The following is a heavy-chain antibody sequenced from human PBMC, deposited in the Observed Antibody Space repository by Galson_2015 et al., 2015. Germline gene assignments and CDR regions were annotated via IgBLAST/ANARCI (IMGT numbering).Heavy chain of an antibody. CDR1: GYSFTSNW. CDR3: ARLMGFYYGLGSYGYYYYMDV. Sequence: QSGAEVKKPGESLTISCKGSGYSFTSNWIGWVRQMPGKGLEWMGIIYPGDSATRYSPSFQGQVTISADKSISTAYLPWSSLKAADTAMYYCARLMGFYYGLGSYGYYYYMDVWGEGTTVTVSS. CDR2: IYPGDSAT. V-gene: IGHV5-51*01. J-gene: IGHJ6*03. D-gene: IGHD3-10*01.